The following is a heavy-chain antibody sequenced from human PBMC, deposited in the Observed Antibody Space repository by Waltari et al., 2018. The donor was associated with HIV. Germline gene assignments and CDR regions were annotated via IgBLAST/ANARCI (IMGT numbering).Heavy chain of an antibody. V-gene: IGHV3-9*01. J-gene: IGHJ6*02. CDR2: ISWNSGSI. CDR3: AKDISSSSLGMDV. Sequence: EVQLVESGGGLVQPGRSLRLSCAASGFTFDDYAMHWVRQAPGKGLGWVSGISWNSGSIGYADSVKGRFTISRDNAKNSLYLQMNSLRAEDTALYYCAKDISSSSLGMDVWGQGTTVTVSS. D-gene: IGHD6-6*01. CDR1: GFTFDDYA.